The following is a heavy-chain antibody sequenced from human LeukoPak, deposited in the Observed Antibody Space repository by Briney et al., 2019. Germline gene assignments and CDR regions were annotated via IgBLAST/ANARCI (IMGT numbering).Heavy chain of an antibody. D-gene: IGHD6-13*01. CDR3: ARVLIAAAGGGDAFDI. Sequence: GGSLRLSCAASGFTVSSNYMSWVRQAPGKGLEWVSVIYSGGSTNYADSVKGRFTISRDNSKNTLYLQMNSLRAEDTAVYYCARVLIAAAGGGDAFDIWGQGTMVTVSS. CDR1: GFTVSSNY. V-gene: IGHV3-53*01. CDR2: IYSGGST. J-gene: IGHJ3*02.